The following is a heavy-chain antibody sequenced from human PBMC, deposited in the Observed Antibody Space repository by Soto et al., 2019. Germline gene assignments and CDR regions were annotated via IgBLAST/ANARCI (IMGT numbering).Heavy chain of an antibody. Sequence: QLQLQESGSGLVKPSQTLSLTCAVPGGSISSGGYSWSWIRQPPGKGLEWIGYIYHSGSTYYNPSLKSRVTISVDRSKNQFSLKLSSVTAADTAVYYCAREGGAAAGNYYFDYWGQGTLVTVSS. D-gene: IGHD6-13*01. V-gene: IGHV4-30-2*01. CDR2: IYHSGST. J-gene: IGHJ4*02. CDR3: AREGGAAAGNYYFDY. CDR1: GGSISSGGYS.